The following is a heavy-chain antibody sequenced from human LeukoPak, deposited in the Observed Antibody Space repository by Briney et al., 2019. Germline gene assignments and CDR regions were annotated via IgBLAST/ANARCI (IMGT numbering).Heavy chain of an antibody. CDR1: GGSFSGYY. J-gene: IGHJ5*02. Sequence: SETLSLTCAVYGGSFSGYYWSWIRQPPGKGLEWIGDNASLKSRVTISVDTSKNQFSLKLSSVTAADTAVYYCARRGSHTIFGVVSSNWFYPWGQGTLVTVSS. V-gene: IGHV4-34*01. D-gene: IGHD3-3*01. CDR3: ARRGSHTIFGVVSSNWFYP.